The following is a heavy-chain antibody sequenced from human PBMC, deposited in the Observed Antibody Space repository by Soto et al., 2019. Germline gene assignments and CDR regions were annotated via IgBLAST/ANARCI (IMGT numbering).Heavy chain of an antibody. Sequence: EVQLLESGGGLEQPGGSLRLSCAASEFTFANHAMSWVRQAPGKGLEWVSAISGSGGSTYYADSVKGRFTISRDNSQTTLYLQMNNLRAEDTAVYYCAKHLGGAVAGTRGFDSWGQGTLVTVSS. D-gene: IGHD6-19*01. CDR1: EFTFANHA. CDR2: ISGSGGST. J-gene: IGHJ4*02. V-gene: IGHV3-23*01. CDR3: AKHLGGAVAGTRGFDS.